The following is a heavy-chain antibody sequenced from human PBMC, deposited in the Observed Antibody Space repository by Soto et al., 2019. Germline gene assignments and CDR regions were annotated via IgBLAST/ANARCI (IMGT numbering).Heavy chain of an antibody. Sequence: GGSLRLSCAASGFTFDDYAMHWVRQAPGKGLEWVSGISWNSGSIGYADSVKGRFTISRDNAKNSLYLQMNSLRAEDTALYYCARGSGAVRRDGFDAWGQGTLVTVSS. J-gene: IGHJ5*02. CDR2: ISWNSGSI. CDR3: ARGSGAVRRDGFDA. D-gene: IGHD3-10*01. V-gene: IGHV3-9*01. CDR1: GFTFDDYA.